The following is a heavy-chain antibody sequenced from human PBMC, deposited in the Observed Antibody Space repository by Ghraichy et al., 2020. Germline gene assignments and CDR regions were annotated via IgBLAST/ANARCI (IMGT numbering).Heavy chain of an antibody. CDR1: GASISAYY. CDR3: ARQPGYSGSYGYFDL. J-gene: IGHJ2*01. D-gene: IGHD5-12*01. Sequence: SETLSLTCTVSGASISAYYWGWVRQPPGKGLEWIGSVYYSSYYNRSLQSRVSISVDSSKNQLSLTLTSVTAADTATYYCARQPGYSGSYGYFDLWGRCTVVTVSA. V-gene: IGHV4-39*01. CDR2: VYYSS.